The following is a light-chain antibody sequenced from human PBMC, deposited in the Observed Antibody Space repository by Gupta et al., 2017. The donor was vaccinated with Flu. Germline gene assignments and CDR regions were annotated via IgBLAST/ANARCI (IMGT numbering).Light chain of an antibody. CDR2: DTS. J-gene: IGKJ2*03. CDR1: QSVRGSY. V-gene: IGKV3-20*01. Sequence: EIVLTQSPGTLSLSPGERATLSCRASQSVRGSYLAWYRQKPGQAPRLLIYDTSSRATGIPDRFSGSGSGTDFTLTISRLEPEDFAVYYCQQEGSSPRSFGQGTKLEIK. CDR3: QQEGSSPRS.